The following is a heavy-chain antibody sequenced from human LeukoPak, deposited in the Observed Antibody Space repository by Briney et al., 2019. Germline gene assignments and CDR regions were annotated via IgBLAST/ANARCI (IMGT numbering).Heavy chain of an antibody. D-gene: IGHD6-19*01. CDR1: GYTFTSYD. CDR2: MNPNSGNT. Sequence: ASVKVSCKASGYTFTSYDINWVRQATGQGLEWMGWMNPNSGNTGYAQKFQGRVTITRNTSISTAYMELSSLRSEDTAVYYCAKNLITAQWLGGGAFDIWGQGTMVTVSS. V-gene: IGHV1-8*03. CDR3: AKNLITAQWLGGGAFDI. J-gene: IGHJ3*02.